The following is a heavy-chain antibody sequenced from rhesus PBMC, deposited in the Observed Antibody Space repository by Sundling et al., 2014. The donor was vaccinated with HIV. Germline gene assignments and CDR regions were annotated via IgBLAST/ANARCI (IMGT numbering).Heavy chain of an antibody. CDR2: ITESGGTI. Sequence: DVQLVESGGGSVKPGGSLRLSCVASGFTFSSYVMHWVRQAPGKGLEWVSVITESGGTIYYADSVKGRFTMSRDNAKNSLFLQMNSLRAEDTAVYYCTRENIWTGYFFDYWGQGVLVTVSS. CDR3: TRENIWTGYFFDY. D-gene: IGHD3-3*01. V-gene: IGHV3-100*01. J-gene: IGHJ4*01. CDR1: GFTFSSYV.